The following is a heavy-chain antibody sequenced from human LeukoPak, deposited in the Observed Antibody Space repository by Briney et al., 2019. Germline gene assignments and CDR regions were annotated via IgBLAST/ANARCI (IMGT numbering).Heavy chain of an antibody. CDR3: ASMVRGVSSWFDP. CDR2: INPNSGGT. V-gene: IGHV1-2*02. D-gene: IGHD3-10*01. J-gene: IGHJ5*02. CDR1: GYTFTGYY. Sequence: ASVKVSCKASGYTFTGYYMHWVRQAPGQGLEWMGWINPNSGGTNYAQKFQGRVTMTRDASISTAYMELSRLRSDDTAVYYCASMVRGVSSWFDPWGQGTLVTVSS.